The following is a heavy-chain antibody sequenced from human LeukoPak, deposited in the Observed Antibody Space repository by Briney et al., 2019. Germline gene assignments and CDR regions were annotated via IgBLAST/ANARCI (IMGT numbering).Heavy chain of an antibody. V-gene: IGHV4-39*07. CDR2: IYYSGST. Sequence: SETLSLTCTVSGGSISSSSYYWGWIRQPPGKGLEWIGSIYYSGSTYYNPSLKSRVTISVDTSKNQFSLKLSSVTAADTAVYYCARVHCSGGSCYRGFGYWGQGTLVTVSS. D-gene: IGHD2-15*01. CDR3: ARVHCSGGSCYRGFGY. J-gene: IGHJ4*02. CDR1: GGSISSSSYY.